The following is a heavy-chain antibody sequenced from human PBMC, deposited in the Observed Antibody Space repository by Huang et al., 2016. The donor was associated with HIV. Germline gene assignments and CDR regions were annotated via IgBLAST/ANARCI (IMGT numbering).Heavy chain of an antibody. V-gene: IGHV1-69*13. Sequence: QVQLVQSGAEVKTPGSSVKVSCKASGGTFSKYAISWVRQGPGQGLEWMGGIIPMFCTPNYARKFQGRVTITADDSTSTTYVEVSSLRSEDTALYYCARGQLGSYGDYDVLYWGQGTLVTVSS. J-gene: IGHJ4*02. CDR1: GGTFSKYA. CDR3: ARGQLGSYGDYDVLY. D-gene: IGHD4-17*01. CDR2: IIPMFCTP.